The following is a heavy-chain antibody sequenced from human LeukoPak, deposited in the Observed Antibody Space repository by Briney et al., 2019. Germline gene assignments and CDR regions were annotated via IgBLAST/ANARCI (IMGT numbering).Heavy chain of an antibody. CDR2: IIPIFGTA. CDR3: ASTLYCSSTSCYAGWDNWFDP. CDR1: GGTFSSYA. J-gene: IGHJ5*02. D-gene: IGHD2-2*01. V-gene: IGHV1-69*13. Sequence: ASVEVSCKASGGTFSSYAISWVRRAPGQGLEWMGGIIPIFGTANYAQKFQGRVTITADESTSTAYMELSSLRSEDTAVYYCASTLYCSSTSCYAGWDNWFDPWGQGTLVTVSS.